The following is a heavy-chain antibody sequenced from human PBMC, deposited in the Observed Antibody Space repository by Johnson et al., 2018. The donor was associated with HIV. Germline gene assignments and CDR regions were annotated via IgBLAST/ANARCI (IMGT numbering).Heavy chain of an antibody. CDR1: GFTFSSYW. CDR3: ARDTTSSRTLDAFDI. J-gene: IGHJ3*02. D-gene: IGHD1-1*01. V-gene: IGHV3-7*01. Sequence: EVQLLESGGGLVQPGGSLRLSCAASGFTFSSYWMTWVRQAPGKGLEWVANIKQDGSEKHYLDSVKGRFTISRDNAKNSLYLKMNSLRAEDTAEYYCARDTTSSRTLDAFDIWGQGTMVTVSS. CDR2: IKQDGSEK.